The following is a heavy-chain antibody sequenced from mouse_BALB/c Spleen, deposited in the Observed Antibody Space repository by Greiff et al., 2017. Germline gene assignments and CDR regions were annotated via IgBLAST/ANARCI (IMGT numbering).Heavy chain of an antibody. CDR3: ARGGYGNWFAY. V-gene: IGHV3-6*02. Sequence: ESGPGLVKPSQSLSLTCSVTGYSITSGYYWNWIRQFPGNKLEWMGYISYDGSNNYNPSLKNRISITRDTSKNQFFLKLNSVTTEDTATYYCARGGYGNWFAYWGQGTLVTVAA. CDR1: GYSITSGYY. D-gene: IGHD2-1*01. J-gene: IGHJ3*01. CDR2: ISYDGSN.